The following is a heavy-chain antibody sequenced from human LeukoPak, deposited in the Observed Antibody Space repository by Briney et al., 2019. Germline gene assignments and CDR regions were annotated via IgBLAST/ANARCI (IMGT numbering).Heavy chain of an antibody. Sequence: GGSLRLSCAASGFTFSIYAMSWLRQAPGKGLEWVSGISGSGGRTYYADSVKGRFTISRDNSKNTLYLQMNSLRAEDTAVYYCATVDDIVATIYFDYWGQGTLVTVSS. CDR2: ISGSGGRT. V-gene: IGHV3-23*01. J-gene: IGHJ4*02. D-gene: IGHD5-12*01. CDR3: ATVDDIVATIYFDY. CDR1: GFTFSIYA.